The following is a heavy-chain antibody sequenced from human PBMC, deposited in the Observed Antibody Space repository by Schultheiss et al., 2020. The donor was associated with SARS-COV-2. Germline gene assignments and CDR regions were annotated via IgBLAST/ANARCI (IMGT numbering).Heavy chain of an antibody. V-gene: IGHV3-48*01. CDR2: ISSSGSTI. J-gene: IGHJ3*01. D-gene: IGHD5-18*01. CDR1: GFTFSSNA. CDR3: VRGGYFRFGYAFDV. Sequence: GGSLRLSCAASGFTFSSNAMGWVRQAPGKGLEWVSYISSSGSTIYYADSVKGRFTISRDNSQNTLFLQLNSLRTEDTALYYCVRGGYFRFGYAFDVWGQGTMVTVSS.